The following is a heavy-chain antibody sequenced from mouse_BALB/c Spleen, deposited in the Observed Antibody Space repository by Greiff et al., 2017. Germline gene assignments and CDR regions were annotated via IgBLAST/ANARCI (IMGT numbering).Heavy chain of an antibody. Sequence: QVQLQQSGAELAKPGASVKMSCKASGYTFTSYWMHWVKQRPGQGLEWIGYINPSTGYTEYNQKFKDKATLTADKSSSTAYMQLRSLTSEDSAVYYCARERDYYGGSYYAMDYWGQGTSVTVSS. J-gene: IGHJ4*01. CDR3: ARERDYYGGSYYAMDY. CDR1: GYTFTSYW. CDR2: INPSTGYT. V-gene: IGHV1-7*01. D-gene: IGHD1-1*01.